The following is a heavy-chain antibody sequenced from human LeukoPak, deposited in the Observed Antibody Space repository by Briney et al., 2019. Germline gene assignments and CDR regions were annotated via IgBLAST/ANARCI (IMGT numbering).Heavy chain of an antibody. CDR3: ARGFYHAGSHFDY. CDR1: GCSISSGDFP. Sequence: SQTLSLTCAVSGCSISSGDFPWSWLRQPPGKGLEWIGYIFHTGHTSYNPSLKSRVTTSVDMSKNQLPLRLASVTAADTAVYYCARGFYHAGSHFDYWGQGTLVTVSS. J-gene: IGHJ4*02. CDR2: IFHTGHT. D-gene: IGHD3-10*01. V-gene: IGHV4-30-2*01.